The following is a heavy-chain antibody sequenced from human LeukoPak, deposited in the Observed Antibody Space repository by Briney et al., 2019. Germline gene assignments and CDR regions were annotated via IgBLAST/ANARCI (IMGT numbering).Heavy chain of an antibody. D-gene: IGHD2-15*01. CDR3: ARSMSGGLGFFQS. J-gene: IGHJ1*01. CDR2: INPNSGGT. CDR1: GYTFTDYY. Sequence: ASVKVSCKASGYTFTDYYMHWVRQAPGQGLEWMGWINPNSGGTNYAQNFQGRATMTRDTSIRTAYMELSSLRSDDTAVYYCARSMSGGLGFFQSWGQGTLVAVSS. V-gene: IGHV1-2*02.